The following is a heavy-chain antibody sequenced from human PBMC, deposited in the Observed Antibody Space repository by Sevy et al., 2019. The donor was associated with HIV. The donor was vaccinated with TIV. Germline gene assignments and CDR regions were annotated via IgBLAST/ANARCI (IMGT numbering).Heavy chain of an antibody. CDR2: ISYDGSNK. D-gene: IGHD6-13*01. Sequence: GGSLRLSCAAAGFTFSSYALHWVRQAPGKGLEWVAVISYDGSNKYYADSVKGRFSISRDNSKYARYLQMNTLRPEDTAVYYCARDWLPIATAGNLDYWGRGTLVTVSS. J-gene: IGHJ4*02. CDR1: GFTFSSYA. CDR3: ARDWLPIATAGNLDY. V-gene: IGHV3-30*14.